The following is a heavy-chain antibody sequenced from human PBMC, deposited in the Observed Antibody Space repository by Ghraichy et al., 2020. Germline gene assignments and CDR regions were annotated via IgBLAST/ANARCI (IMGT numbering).Heavy chain of an antibody. CDR3: ARASAVVRFYYYAAMEV. V-gene: IGHV3-48*01. CDR1: GFTLSDYS. J-gene: IGHJ6*02. Sequence: GGSLRLSCAVSGFTLSDYSINWVRQAPGKGLEWISYITSSGKFISYADSVKGRFTVSRDNAKKTLYLQMNSLRGEDTAVYYCARASAVVRFYYYAAMEVWGQGTTVTVSS. D-gene: IGHD4-23*01. CDR2: ITSSGKFI.